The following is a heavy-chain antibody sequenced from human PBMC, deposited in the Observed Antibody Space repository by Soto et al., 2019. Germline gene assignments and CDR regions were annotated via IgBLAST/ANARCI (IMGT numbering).Heavy chain of an antibody. J-gene: IGHJ4*02. Sequence: GASVKVSCKVSGYTLTELSMHWVRQAPGKGLEWMGGFDPEDGETIYAQKFQGRVTMTEDTSTDTAYMELSSLRSEDTAVYYCATGLTYYYDSSGYETDYWGQGTLVTVSS. D-gene: IGHD3-22*01. V-gene: IGHV1-24*01. CDR1: GYTLTELS. CDR3: ATGLTYYYDSSGYETDY. CDR2: FDPEDGET.